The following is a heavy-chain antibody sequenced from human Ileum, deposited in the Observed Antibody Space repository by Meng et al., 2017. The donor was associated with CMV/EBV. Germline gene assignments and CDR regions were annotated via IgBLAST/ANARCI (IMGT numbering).Heavy chain of an antibody. V-gene: IGHV6-1*01. CDR1: GDSVPNPSAA. Sequence: GDSVPNPSAAWNWIRQSPSIGLEWSGMTYYRSKWYNDYAGSVKGRIAINPDTSKNQFSLQLDSVTPEDTAVYFCARTSTTGSWFDPWAQGTLVTVSS. D-gene: IGHD1-1*01. CDR3: ARTSTTGSWFDP. CDR2: TYYRSKWYN. J-gene: IGHJ5*02.